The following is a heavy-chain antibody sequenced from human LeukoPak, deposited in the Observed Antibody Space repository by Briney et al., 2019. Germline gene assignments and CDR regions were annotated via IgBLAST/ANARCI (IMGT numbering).Heavy chain of an antibody. CDR3: AAPGYCSGGSCYNFDY. V-gene: IGHV3-30*03. CDR2: ISYDGSNT. CDR1: GFTFSSYG. D-gene: IGHD2-15*01. J-gene: IGHJ4*02. Sequence: GGSLRLSCAASGFTFSSYGMHWVRQAPGKGLEWVAVISYDGSNTYYADSVKGRFTISRDNSKNTLYLQMNNLRAEDTAVYYCAAPGYCSGGSCYNFDYWGQGTLVTVSS.